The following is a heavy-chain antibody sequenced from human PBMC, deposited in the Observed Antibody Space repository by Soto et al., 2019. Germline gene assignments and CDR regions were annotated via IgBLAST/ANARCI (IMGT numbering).Heavy chain of an antibody. CDR1: GYTFSTYG. J-gene: IGHJ6*03. CDR3: VRDFDISVAKRYSYYYWGV. V-gene: IGHV1-3*01. CDR2: INAGSGNT. D-gene: IGHD6-19*01. Sequence: ASVKVSCKASGYTFSTYGMHWVRQAPGQRLEWMGWINAGSGNTKYSQKFQGRVTITRDTSASTAYMELSSLRSEDTAVYYCVRDFDISVAKRYSYYYWGVWGKETTVTVSS.